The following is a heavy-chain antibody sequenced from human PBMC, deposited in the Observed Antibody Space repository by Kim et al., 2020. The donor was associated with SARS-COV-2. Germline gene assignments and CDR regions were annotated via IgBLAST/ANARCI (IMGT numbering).Heavy chain of an antibody. J-gene: IGHJ5*02. V-gene: IGHV7-4-1*02. CDR2: INTNTGNP. CDR3: AREVLLWFGELVVDWFDP. Sequence: ASVKVSCKASGYTFTSYAMNWVRQAPGQGLEWMGWINTNTGNPTYAQGFTGRFVFSLDTSVSTAYLQISSLKAEDTAVYYCAREVLLWFGELVVDWFDPWGQGTLVTVSS. CDR1: GYTFTSYA. D-gene: IGHD3-10*01.